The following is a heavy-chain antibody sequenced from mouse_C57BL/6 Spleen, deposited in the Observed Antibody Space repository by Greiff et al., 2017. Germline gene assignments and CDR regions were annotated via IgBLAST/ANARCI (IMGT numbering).Heavy chain of an antibody. D-gene: IGHD2-1*01. CDR3: ARERDGNYYFDY. CDR1: GYTFTDYN. CDR2: INPNNGGT. Sequence: VQLQQSGPELVKPGASVKMSCKASGYTFTDYNMHWVKQSHGKSLEWIGYINPNNGGTSYNQKFKGKATLTVNKSSSTAYMELRSLTSEDSAVYYCARERDGNYYFDYWGQGTTLTVSS. J-gene: IGHJ2*01. V-gene: IGHV1-22*01.